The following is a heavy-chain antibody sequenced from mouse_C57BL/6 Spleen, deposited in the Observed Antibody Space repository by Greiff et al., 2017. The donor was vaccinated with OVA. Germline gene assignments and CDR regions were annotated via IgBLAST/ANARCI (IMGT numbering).Heavy chain of an antibody. CDR1: GYSITSGYY. Sequence: DVQLQESGPGLVKPSQSLSLTCSVTGYSITSGYYWNWIRQFPGNKLEWMGYISYDGSNNYNPSLKNRISITRDTSKNQFFLKLNSVTTEDTATYYCARDNHYYGSSYGYFDVWGTGTTVTVSS. J-gene: IGHJ1*03. CDR3: ARDNHYYGSSYGYFDV. V-gene: IGHV3-6*01. D-gene: IGHD1-1*01. CDR2: ISYDGSN.